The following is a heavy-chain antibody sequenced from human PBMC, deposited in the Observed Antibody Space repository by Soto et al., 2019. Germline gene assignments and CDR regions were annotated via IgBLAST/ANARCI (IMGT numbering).Heavy chain of an antibody. V-gene: IGHV3-74*01. CDR1: GFTFSSFW. Sequence: EVQLVESGGGLVQPGGSLRLPCAVSGFTFSSFWMHWVRQAPGEGLVWVSRINTDGSSTSYADSVKGRFTISRDNAKNTLYLQMNSLRVEDTAMYYCAKRGVDTFGLSYWGQGTRVTVSS. CDR3: AKRGVDTFGLSY. D-gene: IGHD3-10*01. CDR2: INTDGSST. J-gene: IGHJ4*02.